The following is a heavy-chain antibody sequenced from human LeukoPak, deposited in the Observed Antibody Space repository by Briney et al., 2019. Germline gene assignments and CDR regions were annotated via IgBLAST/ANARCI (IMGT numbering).Heavy chain of an antibody. V-gene: IGHV4-30-2*01. CDR1: GGSISSGGYY. CDR2: IYHSGST. CDR3: AKERLTYYYDSSGYQPFDY. J-gene: IGHJ4*02. D-gene: IGHD3-22*01. Sequence: PSETLSLTCTVSGGSISSGGYYWSWIRQPPGKGLEWIGYIYHSGSTYYNPSLKSRVTISVDRSKNQFSLKLSSVTAADTAVYYCAKERLTYYYDSSGYQPFDYWGQGTLVTVSS.